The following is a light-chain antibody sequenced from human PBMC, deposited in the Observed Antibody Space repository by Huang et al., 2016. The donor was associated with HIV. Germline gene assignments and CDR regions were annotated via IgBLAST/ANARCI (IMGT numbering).Light chain of an antibody. CDR1: QSVLYSSNNKNY. CDR3: QQYYSSPPWT. J-gene: IGKJ1*01. V-gene: IGKV4-1*01. Sequence: IVMTQSPDSLAVSLGERATINCKSNQSVLYSSNNKNYLTWYQQKPGQPPKLLIYWASTRESGVPDRFSGSGSGTDFTLTISSLQAEDVAVYYCQQYYSSPPWTFGQGTKVEIK. CDR2: WAS.